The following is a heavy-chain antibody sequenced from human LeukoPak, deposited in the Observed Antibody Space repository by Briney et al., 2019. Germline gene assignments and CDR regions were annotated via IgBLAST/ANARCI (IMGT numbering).Heavy chain of an antibody. CDR1: GGSISSYY. J-gene: IGHJ4*02. CDR3: ATVAGPFDY. V-gene: IGHV4-59*01. CDR2: FYYGANT. Sequence: PSETLSLTCTVSGGSISSYYWSWMRQPPGKGLEWIAYFYYGANTDYNPSLKSRVTISLDTSKNQLSLRLTSVTPADTAVYYCATVAGPFDYWGQGTLVTVSS.